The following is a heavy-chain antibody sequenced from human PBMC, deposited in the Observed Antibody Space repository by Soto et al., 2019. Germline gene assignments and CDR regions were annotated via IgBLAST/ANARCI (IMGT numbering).Heavy chain of an antibody. CDR1: GYTLTELS. J-gene: IGHJ4*02. Sequence: GASVKVSCKVSGYTLTELSMHWVRQAPGKGLEWMGGFDPEDGETIYAQKFQGRVTMTEDTSTDTAYMELSSLRSEDTAVYYCATLRKYRTYYYDTPYYFDYWGQGTLVTVSS. CDR3: ATLRKYRTYYYDTPYYFDY. CDR2: FDPEDGET. D-gene: IGHD3-22*01. V-gene: IGHV1-24*01.